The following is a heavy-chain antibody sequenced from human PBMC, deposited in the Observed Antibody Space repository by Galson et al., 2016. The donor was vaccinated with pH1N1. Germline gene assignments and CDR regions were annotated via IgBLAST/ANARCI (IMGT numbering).Heavy chain of an antibody. CDR2: INPVFGTT. Sequence: SVKVSCKASGATFNSYGIHWVRQAPGKGPEWMGDINPVFGTTNYAQRFQDRVTITAHDMELSGLRSEDTAIYYCATFSSSSSWRSLDVWGQGTTVTVSS. D-gene: IGHD6-6*01. J-gene: IGHJ3*01. CDR1: GATFNSYG. V-gene: IGHV1-69*13. CDR3: ATFSSSSSWRSLDV.